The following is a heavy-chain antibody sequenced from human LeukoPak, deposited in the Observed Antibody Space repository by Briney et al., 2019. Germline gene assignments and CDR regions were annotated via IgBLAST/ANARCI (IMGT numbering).Heavy chain of an antibody. Sequence: SETLSLTCTVAGGSISTGTYFWGWIRQPPGEGLEWIGSISHSGSTHYNPSLKSRATTSVGTSKNQFSLNLTSVTAADTALYFCARLLYYDVLAANYGFYFDSWGQGTLVTVSS. CDR3: ARLLYYDVLAANYGFYFDS. J-gene: IGHJ4*02. CDR1: GGSISTGTYF. V-gene: IGHV4-39*01. D-gene: IGHD3-9*01. CDR2: ISHSGST.